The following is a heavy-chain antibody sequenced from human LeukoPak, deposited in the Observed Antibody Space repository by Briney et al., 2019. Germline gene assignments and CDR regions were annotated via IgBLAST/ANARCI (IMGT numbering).Heavy chain of an antibody. V-gene: IGHV3-30*02. CDR3: AKDFRDYGGNPEYLQH. Sequence: GGSLRLPCAASGFTFSSYGMHWVRQAPGKGLEWVAFIRYDGSNKYYADSVKGRFTISRDNSKNTLNLQMNSLRAEDTAVYYCAKDFRDYGGNPEYLQHWGQGTLVSVSS. J-gene: IGHJ1*01. CDR2: IRYDGSNK. D-gene: IGHD4-23*01. CDR1: GFTFSSYG.